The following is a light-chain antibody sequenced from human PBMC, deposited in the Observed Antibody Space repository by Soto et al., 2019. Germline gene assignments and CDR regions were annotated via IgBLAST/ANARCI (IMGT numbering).Light chain of an antibody. CDR3: QQYGSSPRT. J-gene: IGKJ1*01. Sequence: LKELPGSLALSPGERATLSCWASQTVTSNYLAWYQQRPGQAPRLIIYGASSRATGIPDRFSGSGSGTDFTLTISRLEPEDFAVYYCQQYGSSPRTFGQGTKVDI. CDR1: QTVTSNY. CDR2: GAS. V-gene: IGKV3-20*01.